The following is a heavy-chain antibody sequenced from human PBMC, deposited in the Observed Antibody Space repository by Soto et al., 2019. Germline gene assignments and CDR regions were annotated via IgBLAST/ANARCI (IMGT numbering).Heavy chain of an antibody. J-gene: IGHJ4*02. CDR1: GFTFSSYG. Sequence: QVQLVESGGGVVQPGRSLRLSCAASGFTFSSYGMHWVRQAPGKGLVWVAVISYDGSNKYYADSVKGRFTISRDNSKNTLYLQMNSLRADDTAXYXXXXXXXXGPLDYWGQGTLVTVSS. V-gene: IGHV3-30*03. CDR3: XXXXXXGPLDY. CDR2: ISYDGSNK.